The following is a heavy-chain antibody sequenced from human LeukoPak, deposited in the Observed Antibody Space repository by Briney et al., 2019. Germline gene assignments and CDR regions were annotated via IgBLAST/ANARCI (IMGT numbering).Heavy chain of an antibody. CDR3: HYTYYYDSSGYSHEHYYFDY. D-gene: IGHD3-22*01. J-gene: IGHJ4*02. CDR1: GFTFSSYG. Sequence: GGSLRLSCAASGFTFSSYGMSWVRQAPGKGLEWVSAISGSGGSTYYADSVKGRFTISRDNSKNTLYLQMNSLRAEDTAVYYCHYTYYYDSSGYSHEHYYFDYWGQGTLVTVSS. CDR2: ISGSGGST. V-gene: IGHV3-23*01.